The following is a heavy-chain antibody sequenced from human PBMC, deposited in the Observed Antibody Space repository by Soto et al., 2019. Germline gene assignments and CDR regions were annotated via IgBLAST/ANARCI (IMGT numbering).Heavy chain of an antibody. CDR2: ISSSGSTI. Sequence: GGSLRLSCAASGFTFSDYYMSWIRQAPGKGLEWVSYISSSGSTIYYADSVKGRFTISRDNAKNSLYLQMNSLRAEDTAVYYCARGLMTYGDYGLGVAFDIWGQGTMVTVSS. J-gene: IGHJ3*02. CDR3: ARGLMTYGDYGLGVAFDI. D-gene: IGHD4-17*01. CDR1: GFTFSDYY. V-gene: IGHV3-11*01.